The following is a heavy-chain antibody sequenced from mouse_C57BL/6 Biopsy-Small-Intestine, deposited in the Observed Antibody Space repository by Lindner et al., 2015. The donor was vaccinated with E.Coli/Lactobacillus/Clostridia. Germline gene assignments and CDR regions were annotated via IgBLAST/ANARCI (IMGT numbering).Heavy chain of an antibody. CDR2: INPTTGGT. CDR3: ARSHAEGDY. J-gene: IGHJ2*01. Sequence: VQLRESGPELVKPGTSVKISCKASGYSFTGYYMYWIKQSPEKSLEWIGEINPTTGGTTYNQKFKAKATLTVDTSSSTAYMQLKSLTSEDSAVYYCARSHAEGDYWGQGTTLTVSS. V-gene: IGHV1-42*01. CDR1: GYSFTGYY.